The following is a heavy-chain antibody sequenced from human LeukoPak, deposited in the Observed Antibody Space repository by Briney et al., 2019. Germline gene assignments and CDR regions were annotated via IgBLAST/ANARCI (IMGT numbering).Heavy chain of an antibody. Sequence: SETLSLTCTVSGGSISSSSYYWGWIRQPPGKGLECIGSIYYSGSTYYNPSLKSRVTISVDTSKNQFSLKLSSVTAADTAVYYCARVGYGSGSRWFDPWGQGTLVTVSS. J-gene: IGHJ5*02. V-gene: IGHV4-39*07. CDR3: ARVGYGSGSRWFDP. D-gene: IGHD3-10*01. CDR2: IYYSGST. CDR1: GGSISSSSYY.